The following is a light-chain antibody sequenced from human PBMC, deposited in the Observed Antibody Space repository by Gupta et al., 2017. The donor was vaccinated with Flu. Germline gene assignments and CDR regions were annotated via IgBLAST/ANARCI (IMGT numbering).Light chain of an antibody. CDR3: QQSDSTSYT. J-gene: IGKJ2*01. CDR2: TAS. V-gene: IGKV1-39*01. Sequence: DIQMTQSPSSLSASVGDRVTITCRASQSIRTYLNWYQQKPRKAPKLLIYTASSLQSGVPSRFSGSGSGTDFTLTISSLQPEDFATYYCQQSDSTSYTFGQGTKMEIK. CDR1: QSIRTY.